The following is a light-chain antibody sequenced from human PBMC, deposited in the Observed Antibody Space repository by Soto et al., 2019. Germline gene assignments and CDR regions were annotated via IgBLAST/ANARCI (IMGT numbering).Light chain of an antibody. J-gene: IGKJ5*01. CDR1: QTVSNNY. Sequence: ILLTQSPGTLSFSPGDRATLSCRASQTVSNNYLAWCQQKPGQAPRVIMYGASRRATGIPDRFSGGGSGTDFTLTISRLEPEDFAVYFCQQYAGPPATFGQGRRLEIK. V-gene: IGKV3-20*01. CDR3: QQYAGPPAT. CDR2: GAS.